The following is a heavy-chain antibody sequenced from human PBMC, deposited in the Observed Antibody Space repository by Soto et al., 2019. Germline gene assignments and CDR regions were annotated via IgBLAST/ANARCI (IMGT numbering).Heavy chain of an antibody. CDR1: GYTFTSYG. Sequence: QVQLVQSGAEVKKPGASVKVSCKASGYTFTSYGISWVRQAPGQGLEWMGWISAYNGNTNYAQKLQSRVTMTTDTSTSTAYMELRSLKSDDTAVYYCAREEKQWLVMGPLYLYWGQGTLVTVSS. V-gene: IGHV1-18*04. D-gene: IGHD6-19*01. J-gene: IGHJ4*02. CDR3: AREEKQWLVMGPLYLY. CDR2: ISAYNGNT.